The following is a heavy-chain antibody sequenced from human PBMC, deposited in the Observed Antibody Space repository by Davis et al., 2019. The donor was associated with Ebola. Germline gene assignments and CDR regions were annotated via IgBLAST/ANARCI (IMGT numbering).Heavy chain of an antibody. CDR2: IYYSGST. V-gene: IGHV4-39*07. J-gene: IGHJ4*02. D-gene: IGHD5-18*01. CDR3: ARGYSYPGPFDY. Sequence: PSETLSLTCTVSGGSISSYYWGWIRQPPGKGLEWIGSIYYSGSTYYNPSLKSRVTISVDTSKNQFSLKLSSVTAADTAVYYCARGYSYPGPFDYWGQGTLVTVSS. CDR1: GGSISSYY.